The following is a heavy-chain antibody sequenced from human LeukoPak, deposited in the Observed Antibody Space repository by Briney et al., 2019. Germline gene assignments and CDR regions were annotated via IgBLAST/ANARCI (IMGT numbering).Heavy chain of an antibody. J-gene: IGHJ6*04. D-gene: IGHD3-10*01. CDR2: ISYDGSNK. CDR3: AGGSGSYYRYYYYGMDV. CDR1: GFTFSSYA. Sequence: GRSLRLSCAASGFTFSSYAMHWVRQAPGKGLEWEAVISYDGSNKYYADSVKGRFTISRDNSKNTLYLQMNSLRAEDTAVYYCAGGSGSYYRYYYYGMDVWGKGTTVTVSS. V-gene: IGHV3-30*04.